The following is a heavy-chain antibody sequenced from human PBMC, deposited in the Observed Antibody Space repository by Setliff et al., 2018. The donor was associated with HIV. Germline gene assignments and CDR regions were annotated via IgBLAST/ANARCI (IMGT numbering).Heavy chain of an antibody. V-gene: IGHV1-69*13. CDR2: IIPLYGTS. CDR1: GDTFSNSA. J-gene: IGHJ4*02. Sequence: RASVKVSCKASGDTFSNSAIYWVRQAPGQGLEWMGGIIPLYGTSNYAQKLHGRVAITADELMTTAYMELTSLRSEDTAVYFCASASGYCRSGVCYIGVHKTPDKYYCDSWGQGTLVTVSS. CDR3: ASASGYCRSGVCYIGVHKTPDKYYCDS. D-gene: IGHD2-8*01.